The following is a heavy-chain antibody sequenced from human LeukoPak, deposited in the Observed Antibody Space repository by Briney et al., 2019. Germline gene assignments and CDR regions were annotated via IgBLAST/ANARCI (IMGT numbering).Heavy chain of an antibody. CDR2: IIGDGTST. Sequence: GGSLRLSCAASGFTFSSNWVHWVRQAPGKGLVWVSRIIGDGTSTTYADSVRGRFTISRDNAKNTLYVQMNSLRAEDTAVYYCATIYLSSGLGGQGTLVTVSS. J-gene: IGHJ4*02. CDR1: GFTFSSNW. V-gene: IGHV3-74*01. D-gene: IGHD2/OR15-2a*01. CDR3: ATIYLSSGL.